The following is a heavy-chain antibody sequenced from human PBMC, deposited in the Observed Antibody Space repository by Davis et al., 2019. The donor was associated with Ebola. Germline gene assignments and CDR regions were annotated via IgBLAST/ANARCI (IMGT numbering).Heavy chain of an antibody. Sequence: ASVKVSCKASGYIFTTYAIHWVRQAPGQGLEWMGWISAYNGNTNYAQKLQGRVTMTTDTSTSTAYMELRSLRSDDTAVYYCARDIRRYSSGWYPVGYWGQGTLVTVSS. D-gene: IGHD6-19*01. CDR3: ARDIRRYSSGWYPVGY. J-gene: IGHJ4*02. CDR1: GYIFTTYA. V-gene: IGHV1-18*01. CDR2: ISAYNGNT.